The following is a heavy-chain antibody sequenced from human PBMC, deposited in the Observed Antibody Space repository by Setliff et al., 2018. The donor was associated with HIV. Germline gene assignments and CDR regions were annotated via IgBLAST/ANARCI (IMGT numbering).Heavy chain of an antibody. CDR1: GYTFTSYG. CDR3: ARVAWYYSFWSGLGDAFDI. CDR2: ISAYSGNT. D-gene: IGHD3-3*01. V-gene: IGHV1-18*01. Sequence: ASVKVSCKASGYTFTSYGISWVRQAPGQGLEWTGWISAYSGNTNYAQKLQGRVTMTTDTSTSTAYMELRSLRSDDTAVYYCARVAWYYSFWSGLGDAFDIWGQGTMVTVS. J-gene: IGHJ3*02.